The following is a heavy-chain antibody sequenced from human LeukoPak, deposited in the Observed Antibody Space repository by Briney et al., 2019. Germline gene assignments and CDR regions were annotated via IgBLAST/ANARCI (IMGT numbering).Heavy chain of an antibody. V-gene: IGHV4-38-2*02. CDR2: MHHSGST. CDR1: NYSISSGYY. D-gene: IGHD1-14*01. CDR3: ARDISARYDY. Sequence: SETLSLTCTVSNYSISSGYYWGWFRQPPGKGLEWIGSMHHSGSTYQTPSLKSRVTMSVDTSKNQFSLRLSSVTAADTAVYYCARDISARYDYWGQGDLVTVSS. J-gene: IGHJ4*02.